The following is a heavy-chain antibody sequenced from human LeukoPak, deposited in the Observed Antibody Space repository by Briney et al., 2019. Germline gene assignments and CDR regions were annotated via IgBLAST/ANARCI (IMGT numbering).Heavy chain of an antibody. J-gene: IGHJ4*02. CDR2: TYYRSKWYN. CDR1: GDSVSSNSAA. V-gene: IGHV6-1*01. D-gene: IGHD3-22*01. CDR3: ARGPSPHYYDSSGYYFYFDY. Sequence: PSQTLSLTCAISGDSVSSNSAAWTWIRQSPSRGLEWLGRTYYRSKWYNDYAVSVKSRITINPDTSNNQFSLQLNSVAPEDTAVYYRARGPSPHYYDSSGYYFYFDYWGQGTLVTVSS.